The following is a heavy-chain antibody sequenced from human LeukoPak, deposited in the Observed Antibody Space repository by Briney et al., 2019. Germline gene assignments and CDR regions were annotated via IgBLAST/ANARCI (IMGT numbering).Heavy chain of an antibody. Sequence: GASVKVSCTASGYTFASHGISWVRQAPGQGLEWMGWISAYNGNTNYAQKLQGRVTMTTDTSTSTAYMELRSLRSDDTAVYYCARLVPAAKWWFDPWGQGTLVTVSS. CDR2: ISAYNGNT. J-gene: IGHJ5*02. V-gene: IGHV1-18*01. CDR1: GYTFASHG. CDR3: ARLVPAAKWWFDP. D-gene: IGHD2-2*01.